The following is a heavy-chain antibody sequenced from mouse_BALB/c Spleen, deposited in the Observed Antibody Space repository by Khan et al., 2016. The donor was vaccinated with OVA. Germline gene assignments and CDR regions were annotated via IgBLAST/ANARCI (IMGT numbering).Heavy chain of an antibody. J-gene: IGHJ3*01. CDR2: IFPNNGGT. V-gene: IGHV1S29*02. Sequence: EVQLQESGPELVKPGASVKISCKASGYTFTDYNMDWVKQSHGESLEWIGYIFPNNGGTGYNQRFRTKATLTVDSSPTTAYMELRSLTSEDSAVYYCSRSGYGSFAYWGQGTLVTVSA. D-gene: IGHD1-2*01. CDR1: GYTFTDYN. CDR3: SRSGYGSFAY.